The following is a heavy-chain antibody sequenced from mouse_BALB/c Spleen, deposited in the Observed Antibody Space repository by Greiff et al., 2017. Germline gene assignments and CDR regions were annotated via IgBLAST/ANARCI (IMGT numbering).Heavy chain of an antibody. D-gene: IGHD2-3*01. CDR2: IWSDGST. J-gene: IGHJ4*01. V-gene: IGHV2-6-2*01. CDR1: GFSLTSYG. CDR3: ARHDGYYGAMDY. Sequence: VKLMESGPDLVAPSQSLSITCTVSGFSLTSYGVHWVRQPPGKGLEWLVVIWSDGSTTYNSALKSRLSISKDNSKSQVFLKMNSLQTDDTAMYYCARHDGYYGAMDYWGQGTSVTVSS.